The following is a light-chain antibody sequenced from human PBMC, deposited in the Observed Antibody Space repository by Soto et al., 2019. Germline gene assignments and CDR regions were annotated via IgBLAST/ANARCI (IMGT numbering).Light chain of an antibody. J-gene: IGLJ2*01. CDR3: CSYAGTYTWI. Sequence: QSALTQPRSVSGSPGQSVTISCTGARNNVGGYNYVSWYQHHPGKVPQLIIYDVTKRPSGVPDRFSGSKSGNTASLTISGLQVEDEADYYCCSYAGTYTWIFGGGTKLTVL. CDR1: RNNVGGYNY. V-gene: IGLV2-11*01. CDR2: DVT.